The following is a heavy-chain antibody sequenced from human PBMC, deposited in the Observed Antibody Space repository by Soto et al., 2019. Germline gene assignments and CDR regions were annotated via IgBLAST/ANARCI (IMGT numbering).Heavy chain of an antibody. V-gene: IGHV3-48*03. Sequence: GGSLRLSCAASGFTFSSYEMNWVRQAPGKGLEWVSYISSSGSTIYYADSVKGRFTISRDNAKNSLYLQMNSLRAEDTAVYYCAGSCSGGSCYPGYYYYGMDVWGQGTPVTVSS. CDR2: ISSSGSTI. D-gene: IGHD2-15*01. CDR3: AGSCSGGSCYPGYYYYGMDV. CDR1: GFTFSSYE. J-gene: IGHJ6*02.